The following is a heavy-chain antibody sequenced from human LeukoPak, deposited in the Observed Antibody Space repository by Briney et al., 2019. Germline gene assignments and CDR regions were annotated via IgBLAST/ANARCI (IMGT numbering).Heavy chain of an antibody. CDR1: GFSLSTSGVA. D-gene: IGHD6-25*01. Sequence: SGPTLVNPTQTLTLTCSFSGFSLSTSGVAVGWIRQPPGGALEWLAVTYWNDDERYSPSLKSRLTITRDTSKNQVVLTMTNMDPVDTATYYCAHGVVAAGNRHFDCWGQGTLVTVSS. CDR3: AHGVVAAGNRHFDC. J-gene: IGHJ4*02. CDR2: TYWNDDE. V-gene: IGHV2-5*01.